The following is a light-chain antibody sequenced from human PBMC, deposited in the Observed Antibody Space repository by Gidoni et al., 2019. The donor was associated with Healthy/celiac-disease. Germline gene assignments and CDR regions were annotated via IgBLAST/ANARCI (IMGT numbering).Light chain of an antibody. Sequence: DIHMTQSQSSLSASVGDRVTITCRASQSIRSYLNWYQQKPGKAPKLLIDAASSLQSGVPSSFSGCGSGTDFTLTSSSLQAEDVATYYCRQSYSTPLTFXPXTKVDIK. CDR1: QSIRSY. CDR3: RQSYSTPLT. V-gene: IGKV1-39*01. J-gene: IGKJ3*01. CDR2: AAS.